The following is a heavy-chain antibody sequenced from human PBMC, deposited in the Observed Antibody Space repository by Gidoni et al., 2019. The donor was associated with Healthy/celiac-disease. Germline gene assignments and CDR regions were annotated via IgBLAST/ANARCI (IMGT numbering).Heavy chain of an antibody. CDR1: GDNFTGYY. V-gene: IGHV1-2*02. CDR3: ARDVKLMRSSWYGSYYYYGMDV. J-gene: IGHJ6*02. Sequence: QVQLVPSGAEVKKPGAAVKVSCKASGDNFTGYYMHGVRQAPGPGLESMGWSNPNSGGTYYAQKFQGRVTMTMDTSISTAYMELSRLRSDDTAVYYCARDVKLMRSSWYGSYYYYGMDVWGQGTTVTVSS. D-gene: IGHD6-13*01. CDR2: SNPNSGGT.